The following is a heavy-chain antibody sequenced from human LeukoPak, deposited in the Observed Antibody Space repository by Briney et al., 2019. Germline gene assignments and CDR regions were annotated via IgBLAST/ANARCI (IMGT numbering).Heavy chain of an antibody. J-gene: IGHJ5*02. CDR2: MYYTGNT. D-gene: IGHD6-13*01. V-gene: IGHV4-30-4*07. Sequence: SETLSLTCAVSGGSISSGGYSWSWIRQPPGKGLEWIAYMYYTGNTYYNPSLKSRVTISVDTSKNQFSLKLSSVTAADTAMYYCARVLAAAGNNWFDPWGQGTLVTVSS. CDR1: GGSISSGGYS. CDR3: ARVLAAAGNNWFDP.